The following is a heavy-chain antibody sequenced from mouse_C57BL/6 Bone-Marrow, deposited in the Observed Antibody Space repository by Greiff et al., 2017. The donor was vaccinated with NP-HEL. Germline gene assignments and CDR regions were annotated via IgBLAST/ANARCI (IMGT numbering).Heavy chain of an antibody. CDR3: ARERITTVVDRYWYFDV. D-gene: IGHD1-1*01. V-gene: IGHV1-69*01. CDR2: IDPSDSYT. CDR1: GYTFTSYW. Sequence: VQLQQPGAELVMPGASVKLSCKASGYTFTSYWMHWVKQRPGQGLEWIGEIDPSDSYTNYNQKFKGKSTLTVDKSSSTAYMQLSSLTSEDSAVYYCARERITTVVDRYWYFDVWGRGTTVTVSS. J-gene: IGHJ1*03.